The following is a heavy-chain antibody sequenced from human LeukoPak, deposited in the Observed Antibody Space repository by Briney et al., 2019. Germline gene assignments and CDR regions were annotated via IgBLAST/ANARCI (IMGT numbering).Heavy chain of an antibody. Sequence: GESLKISCPGFGYPFTTSWIGWVRQLPGKGLEWTAIIYAGNSDAKYSPSFQGQVSISTDRSISTAYLHWSSLKASDTAIYYCAIINHPDGRVYWGQGALVTVSS. V-gene: IGHV5-51*01. CDR1: GYPFTTSW. D-gene: IGHD5-24*01. CDR3: AIINHPDGRVY. CDR2: IYAGNSDA. J-gene: IGHJ4*02.